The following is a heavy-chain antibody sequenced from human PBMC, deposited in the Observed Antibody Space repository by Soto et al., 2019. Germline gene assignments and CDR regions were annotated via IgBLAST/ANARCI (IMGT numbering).Heavy chain of an antibody. V-gene: IGHV3-48*01. J-gene: IGHJ5*02. D-gene: IGHD2-15*01. Sequence: EVRLVESGGGLVQPGGSLRLSCAASGFTFSSYSMNWVRQAPGKGLEWVSSISSSSTTKYYADSVKGRFTISRANAKNSLERQMNSLRAEATAVYYGAREGCRGRNCLNWFAPWGQGTLVTVSS. CDR3: AREGCRGRNCLNWFAP. CDR1: GFTFSSYS. CDR2: ISSSSTTK.